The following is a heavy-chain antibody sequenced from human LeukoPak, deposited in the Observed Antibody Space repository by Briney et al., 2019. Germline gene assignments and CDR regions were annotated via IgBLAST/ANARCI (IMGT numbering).Heavy chain of an antibody. CDR3: ARGGALTSFDS. CDR2: ISAYNGKT. V-gene: IGHV1-18*01. J-gene: IGHJ4*02. CDR1: GFTFTSYG. Sequence: ASVKVSCKASGFTFTSYGISWVRQAPGQGLEWMGWISAYNGKTNYAQKFQGRVTMTTDSSTSTAYMDLRSLRSDDTAVYYCARGGALTSFDSWGQGTLITVSS. D-gene: IGHD1-26*01.